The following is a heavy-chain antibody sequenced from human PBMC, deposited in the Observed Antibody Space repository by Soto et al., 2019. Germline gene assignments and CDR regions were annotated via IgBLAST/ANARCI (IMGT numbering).Heavy chain of an antibody. J-gene: IGHJ6*02. D-gene: IGHD1-7*01. Sequence: PGGSLRLSCAASGFTFSSYAMSWVRQAPGKGLEWFSAISGSGGSTYYADSVKGRFTISRDNSKNTLYLQMNSLRAEDTAVYYCAKGPVYSNWNFEYYYYGMDVWGQGTTVTVSS. CDR2: ISGSGGST. CDR1: GFTFSSYA. V-gene: IGHV3-23*01. CDR3: AKGPVYSNWNFEYYYYGMDV.